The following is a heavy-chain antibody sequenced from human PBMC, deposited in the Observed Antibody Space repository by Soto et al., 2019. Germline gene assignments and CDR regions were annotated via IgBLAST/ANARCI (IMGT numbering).Heavy chain of an antibody. CDR2: ISYDGSNK. V-gene: IGHV3-30-3*01. Sequence: PGGSLRLSCAASGFTFSSYAMHWVRQAPGKGLEWVAVISYDGSNKYYADSVKGRFTISRDNSKNTLYLQMNSLRAEDTAVYYCAREPHYYGSGDEAFDIWGQGTMVTVSS. CDR1: GFTFSSYA. D-gene: IGHD3-10*01. CDR3: AREPHYYGSGDEAFDI. J-gene: IGHJ3*02.